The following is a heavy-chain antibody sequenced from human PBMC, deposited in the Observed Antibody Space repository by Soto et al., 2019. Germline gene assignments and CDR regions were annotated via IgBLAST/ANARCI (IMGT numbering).Heavy chain of an antibody. CDR3: ARVIRPGYSSSWAFDY. CDR1: GGSISSYY. V-gene: IGHV4-59*01. J-gene: IGHJ4*02. D-gene: IGHD6-13*01. Sequence: SETLSLTCTVSGGSISSYYWSWIRQPPGKGLEWIGYIYYSGSTNYNPSLKSRVTISVDTSKNQFSLKLSSVTAADTAVYYCARVIRPGYSSSWAFDYWGQGTLVTVSS. CDR2: IYYSGST.